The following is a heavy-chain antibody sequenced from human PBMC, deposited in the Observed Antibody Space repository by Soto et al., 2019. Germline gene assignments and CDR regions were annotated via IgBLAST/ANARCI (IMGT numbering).Heavy chain of an antibody. CDR1: GGTFSSYA. V-gene: IGHV1-69*12. CDR3: AKDCISTGCHLFNYYGMDV. Sequence: QVQLVQSGAEVKKPGSSVKVSCKASGGTFSSYAISWVRQAPGQGLEWMGGIIPIFGTANYAQKFQGRVTITADESTSTAYMELSSLRSEDTAVYYCAKDCISTGCHLFNYYGMDVWGQGTTVTVSS. CDR2: IIPIFGTA. D-gene: IGHD2-2*01. J-gene: IGHJ6*02.